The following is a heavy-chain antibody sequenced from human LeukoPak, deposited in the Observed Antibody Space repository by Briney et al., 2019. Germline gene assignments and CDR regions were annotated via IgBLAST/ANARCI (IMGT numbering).Heavy chain of an antibody. J-gene: IGHJ4*02. Sequence: GGSLRLSCAASGFTFSSYGMHWVRQAPGKGLEWVAVIWYDGSNKYYADSVKGRFTISRDNSKNTLYLQMNSLRAEDTAVYYCARDKNGDCFDYWGQGTLVTVSS. CDR3: ARDKNGDCFDY. V-gene: IGHV3-33*01. CDR1: GFTFSSYG. CDR2: IWYDGSNK. D-gene: IGHD4-17*01.